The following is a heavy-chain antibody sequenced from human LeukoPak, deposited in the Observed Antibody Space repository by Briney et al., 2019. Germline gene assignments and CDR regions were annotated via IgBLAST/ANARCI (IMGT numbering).Heavy chain of an antibody. CDR1: GYTFTSYG. Sequence: ASVKVSCKASGYTFTSYGISWVRQSPGQGLEWMGWISAYNGNTNYAQKLQGRVTMTTDTSTSPAYRELRSLRSDATAVYYCARGSAIFGVDNWGQGTLVTVSS. D-gene: IGHD3-3*01. CDR2: ISAYNGNT. V-gene: IGHV1-18*01. CDR3: ARGSAIFGVDN. J-gene: IGHJ4*02.